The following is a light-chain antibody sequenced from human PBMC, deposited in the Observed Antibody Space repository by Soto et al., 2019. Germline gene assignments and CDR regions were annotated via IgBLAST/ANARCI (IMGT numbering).Light chain of an antibody. V-gene: IGLV2-11*01. CDR3: CSNVCSYKV. CDR1: SSDVGGYNY. Sequence: QSALTQPRSVSGSPGQSVTISCTGTSSDVGGYNYVSWYQQHPGKAPKLMIYDVSKRPSGVPDRFSGSKSGNTASLTISGLQAEDEADYYCCSNVCSYKVFGTATRSPS. CDR2: DVS. J-gene: IGLJ1*01.